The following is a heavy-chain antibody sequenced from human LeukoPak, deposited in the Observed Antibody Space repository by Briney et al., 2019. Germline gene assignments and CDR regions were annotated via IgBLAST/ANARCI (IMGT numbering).Heavy chain of an antibody. CDR3: ARGRITMVRGVLTTLDY. J-gene: IGHJ4*02. D-gene: IGHD3-10*01. CDR2: IYYSGST. Sequence: SETLSLTYSVSGGSISSGDYYWSWIRQPPGKGLEWIGYIYYSGSTYYNPSLKSRVTISVDTSKNQFSLKLSSVTAADTAVYYCARGRITMVRGVLTTLDYWGQGTLVTVSS. CDR1: GGSISSGDYY. V-gene: IGHV4-30-4*01.